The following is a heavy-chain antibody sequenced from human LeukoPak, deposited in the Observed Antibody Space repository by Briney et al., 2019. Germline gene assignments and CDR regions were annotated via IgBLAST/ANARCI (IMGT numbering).Heavy chain of an antibody. D-gene: IGHD3-16*02. V-gene: IGHV3-30*03. J-gene: IGHJ4*02. CDR2: ISYDGSNK. CDR3: ASGGYDYVWGSYRFLNY. CDR1: GFTFSSYG. Sequence: PGGSLRLSCAASGFTFSSYGMHWVRQAPGKGLEWVAVISYDGSNKYYADSVKGRFTISSDNSKNTLYLQMNSLRAEDTAVYYCASGGYDYVWGSYRFLNYWGQGTLVTVSS.